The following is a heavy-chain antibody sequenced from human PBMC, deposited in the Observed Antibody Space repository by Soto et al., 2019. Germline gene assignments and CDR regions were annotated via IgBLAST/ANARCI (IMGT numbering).Heavy chain of an antibody. CDR1: GYTFTSYY. D-gene: IGHD3-22*01. CDR2: INPSGGST. Sequence: ASVKVSCTASGYTFTSYYMHWVRQAPGQGLEWMGIINPSGGSTSYAQKFQGRVTMTRDTSTSTVYMELSSLRSEDTAVYYCARVFFFYYDSSGYYYDYWGQGTLVTVSS. J-gene: IGHJ4*02. V-gene: IGHV1-46*01. CDR3: ARVFFFYYDSSGYYYDY.